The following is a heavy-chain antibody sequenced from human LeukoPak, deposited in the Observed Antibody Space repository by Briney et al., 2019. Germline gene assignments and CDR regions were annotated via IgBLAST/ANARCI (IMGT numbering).Heavy chain of an antibody. D-gene: IGHD3-22*01. V-gene: IGHV1-46*01. Sequence: ASVKVSCKASGYTFTSYYMHWVQQAPGQGLEWMGIINPSGGSTSYAQKFQGRVTMTRDTSTSTVYMELSSLRSEDTAVYYCARDWYYDSSGYYTTGYYFDYWGQGTLVTVSS. J-gene: IGHJ4*02. CDR1: GYTFTSYY. CDR2: INPSGGST. CDR3: ARDWYYDSSGYYTTGYYFDY.